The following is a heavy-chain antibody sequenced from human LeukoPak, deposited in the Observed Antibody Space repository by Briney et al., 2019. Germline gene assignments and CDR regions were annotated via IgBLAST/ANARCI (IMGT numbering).Heavy chain of an antibody. V-gene: IGHV3-23*01. D-gene: IGHD6-19*01. J-gene: IGHJ4*02. CDR2: ISGGGGTT. CDR3: AKDLTSGWGRFDY. Sequence: AGGSLRLPCAASGFTFTSYVVSWVRQAPGKGLEWVSSISGGGGTTYDADSVRGRFTISRDNSKNTLYLQMNSLRAEDTAVYYCAKDLTSGWGRFDYWGQGTLVTVSS. CDR1: GFTFTSYV.